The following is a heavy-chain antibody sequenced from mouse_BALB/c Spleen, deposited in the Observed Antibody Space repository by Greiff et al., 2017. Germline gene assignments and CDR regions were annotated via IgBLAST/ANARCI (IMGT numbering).Heavy chain of an antibody. Sequence: VKLVESGPGLVAPSQSLSITCTVSGFSFTSYGVHWVRQPPGKGLEWLGVIWAGGSTNYNSALMSRLSISKDNSKSQVFLNMHSLQTDDTAMYYCARDPSTATYCDVWGAGTTVTGAS. CDR1: GFSFTSYG. V-gene: IGHV2-9*02. J-gene: IGHJ1*01. CDR2: IWAGGST. CDR3: ARDPSTATYCDV. D-gene: IGHD1-2*01.